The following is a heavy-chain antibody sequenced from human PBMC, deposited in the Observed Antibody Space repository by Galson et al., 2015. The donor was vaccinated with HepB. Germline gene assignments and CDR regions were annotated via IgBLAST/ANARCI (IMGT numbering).Heavy chain of an antibody. D-gene: IGHD3-3*01. J-gene: IGHJ6*02. Sequence: SLRLSCAASGFTFSSYSMNWVRQTPGKGLEWVSSISSSSSYIYYTDSVKGRFTISRDNAKNSLNLQMNSLRAEDTAVYYCARDIANYEFWSGFPYYGMDVWGQGTTVTVSS. V-gene: IGHV3-21*01. CDR2: ISSSSSYI. CDR1: GFTFSSYS. CDR3: ARDIANYEFWSGFPYYGMDV.